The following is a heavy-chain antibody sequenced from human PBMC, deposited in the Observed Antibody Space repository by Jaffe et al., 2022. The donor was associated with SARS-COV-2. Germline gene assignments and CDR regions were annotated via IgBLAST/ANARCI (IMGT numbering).Heavy chain of an antibody. CDR3: STHYGGKGYYYYMDV. Sequence: EVQLVESGGGLVQPGRSLRLSCAASGFTFGDYAMSWFRQAPGKGLEWVGFIRSKTYGGTTEYGASVKGRFTISRDDSKSIADLQMNSLKTEDTGVYYCSTHYGGKGYYYYMDVWGKGTTVTVSS. CDR1: GFTFGDYA. J-gene: IGHJ6*03. D-gene: IGHD4-17*01. CDR2: IRSKTYGGTT. V-gene: IGHV3-49*03.